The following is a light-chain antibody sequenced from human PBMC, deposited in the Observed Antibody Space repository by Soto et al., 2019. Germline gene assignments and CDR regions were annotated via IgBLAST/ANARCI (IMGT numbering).Light chain of an antibody. CDR3: QQSYSTLWG. CDR1: QSISSY. V-gene: IGKV1-39*01. CDR2: AAS. Sequence: DIQMTQSPSSLSASVGDRVTITFGASQSISSYLNWYQQKPGKAPKLLIYAASSLQSGVPSRFSGSGSGTDFTLTISSLQPEDFATYYCQQSYSTLWGFGQGTKVDI. J-gene: IGKJ1*01.